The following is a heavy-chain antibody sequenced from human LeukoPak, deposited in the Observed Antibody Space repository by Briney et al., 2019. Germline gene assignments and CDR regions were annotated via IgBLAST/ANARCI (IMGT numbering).Heavy chain of an antibody. D-gene: IGHD3-10*01. Sequence: SETLSLTCTVSGGSISSSSYYWGWIRQPPGKGLEWIGSIYYSGSTYYNPSLKSRVTISVDTSKNQFSLKLSSVTAADTAVYYCARLAWFGEPGNFDIWGQGTMVTVSS. J-gene: IGHJ3*02. CDR2: IYYSGST. CDR1: GGSISSSSYY. CDR3: ARLAWFGEPGNFDI. V-gene: IGHV4-39*01.